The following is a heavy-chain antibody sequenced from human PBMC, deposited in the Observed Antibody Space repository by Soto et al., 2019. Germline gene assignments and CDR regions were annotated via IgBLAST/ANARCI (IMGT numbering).Heavy chain of an antibody. J-gene: IGHJ4*02. V-gene: IGHV3-74*01. CDR3: AREGSGYYYLDY. D-gene: IGHD3-22*01. Sequence: GGSLRLSCAASGFTFSSYWMHWVRQAPGKGLVWVSRINSDGSSTSYADSVKGRFTISRDNAKNTLYLQMNSLGAEDTAVYYCAREGSGYYYLDYWGQGTLVTVSS. CDR1: GFTFSSYW. CDR2: INSDGSST.